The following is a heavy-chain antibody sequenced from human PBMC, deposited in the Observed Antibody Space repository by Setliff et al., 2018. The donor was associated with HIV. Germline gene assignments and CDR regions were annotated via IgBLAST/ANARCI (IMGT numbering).Heavy chain of an antibody. Sequence: NPSETLSLTCAVYGGSFSGYYWSWIRQPPGKGLEWIGEINHSGSTNYNPSLKSRVTISVDTSKNQFSLKLSSVTAADTAVYYCARALYLNYYGSGSYYTPYYYYGMDVWGQGTTVTVSS. D-gene: IGHD3-10*01. CDR1: GGSFSGYY. CDR3: ARALYLNYYGSGSYYTPYYYYGMDV. V-gene: IGHV4-34*01. CDR2: INHSGST. J-gene: IGHJ6*02.